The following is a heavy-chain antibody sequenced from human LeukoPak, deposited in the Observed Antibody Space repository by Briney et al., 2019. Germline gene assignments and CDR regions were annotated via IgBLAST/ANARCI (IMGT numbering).Heavy chain of an antibody. Sequence: GSSVKVSCKASGGTFSSYAISWVRQAPGQGLEWMGGIIPIFGTANYAQKFQGRVTITADESTSTAYMELSSLRSEDTAVYYCARDKRSAGRRLYYFDYWGQGTLVTVSS. D-gene: IGHD6-19*01. CDR2: IIPIFGTA. CDR1: GGTFSSYA. CDR3: ARDKRSAGRRLYYFDY. V-gene: IGHV1-69*01. J-gene: IGHJ4*02.